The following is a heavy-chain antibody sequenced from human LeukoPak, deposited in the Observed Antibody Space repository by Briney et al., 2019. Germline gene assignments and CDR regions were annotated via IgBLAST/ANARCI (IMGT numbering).Heavy chain of an antibody. CDR3: ARLGRYYYMDV. CDR2: IYYSGST. Sequence: PSETLSLTCTVSGGSISSSSYYWGWIRQPPGKGLEWIGSIYYSGSTYYNPSLESRVTISVDTSKNQFSLKLTSVTAADTGVYYCARLGRYYYMDVWGKGTTVTISS. CDR1: GGSISSSSYY. V-gene: IGHV4-39*01. J-gene: IGHJ6*03. D-gene: IGHD1-26*01.